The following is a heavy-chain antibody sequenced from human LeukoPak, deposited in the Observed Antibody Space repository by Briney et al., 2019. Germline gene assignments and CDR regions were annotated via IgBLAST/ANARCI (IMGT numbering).Heavy chain of an antibody. V-gene: IGHV4-4*07. D-gene: IGHD3-22*01. CDR1: GGSFSGYY. J-gene: IGHJ3*02. Sequence: SETLSLTCAVYGGSFSGYYWSWIRQPPGKGLEWIGRVFTSGIISGNTNYNPSLKSRVTMSVDTSKNQFSLKLRSVTAADTAVYYCARDRYYYDSSSYYSAFDTWGQGTMVTVSS. CDR2: VFTSGIISGNT. CDR3: ARDRYYYDSSSYYSAFDT.